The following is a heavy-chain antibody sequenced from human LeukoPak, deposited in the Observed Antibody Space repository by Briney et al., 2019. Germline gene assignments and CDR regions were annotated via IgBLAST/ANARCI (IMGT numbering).Heavy chain of an antibody. CDR2: IYSGGST. Sequence: GGSLRLSCAASGFTFSSYWMSWVRQAPGKGLEWVSVIYSGGSTDYADSVKGRFTISRDSRDNSKNTLYLQMNSLRAEDTAVYYCARDRYGSGSAYYFDYWGQGALVTVSS. D-gene: IGHD3-10*01. J-gene: IGHJ4*02. CDR3: ARDRYGSGSAYYFDY. V-gene: IGHV3-66*01. CDR1: GFTFSSYW.